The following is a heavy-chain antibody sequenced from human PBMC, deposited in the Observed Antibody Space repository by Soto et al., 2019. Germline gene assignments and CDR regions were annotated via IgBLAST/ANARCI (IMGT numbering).Heavy chain of an antibody. CDR1: GGSISSYY. J-gene: IGHJ6*02. V-gene: IGHV4-4*07. Sequence: PSETLSLTCTVSGGSISSYYWSWIRQPAGKGLEWIGRIYTSGRTNYNPSLKSRVTMSVDTSKNQFSLKRSSVTAADTAVYYCARDSSGVDAVWSHYYVMDFWGQGSTVTVSS. CDR3: ARDSSGVDAVWSHYYVMDF. D-gene: IGHD3-10*01. CDR2: IYTSGRT.